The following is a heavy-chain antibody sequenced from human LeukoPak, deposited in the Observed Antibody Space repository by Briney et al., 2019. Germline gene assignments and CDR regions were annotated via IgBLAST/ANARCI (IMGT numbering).Heavy chain of an antibody. J-gene: IGHJ5*02. CDR3: ARDRDILTGYDNNWFDP. CDR2: IKQDGSEK. Sequence: WGSLRLSCAASGFTFSSYWMSWVRQAPGKGLEWVANIKQDGSEKYYVDSVKGRFTISRDNATNSLYLQMNSLRAEDTAVYYCARDRDILTGYDNNWFDPWGQGTLVTVSS. CDR1: GFTFSSYW. D-gene: IGHD3-9*01. V-gene: IGHV3-7*03.